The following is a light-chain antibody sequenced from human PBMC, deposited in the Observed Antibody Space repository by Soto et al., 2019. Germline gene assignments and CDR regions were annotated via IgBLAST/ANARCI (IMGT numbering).Light chain of an antibody. V-gene: IGKV3-11*01. J-gene: IGKJ1*01. CDR2: DAS. CDR1: QSVSSH. Sequence: IVLTQSPATLSLSPGDTATLSCRASQSVSSHLAWYQHKPGQAPRLLIYDASNRATAIPARFSGSGSGTDFALTISSLEPEDFEVYFFQQRNKWPRWTFGPGTKLEIK. CDR3: QQRNKWPRWT.